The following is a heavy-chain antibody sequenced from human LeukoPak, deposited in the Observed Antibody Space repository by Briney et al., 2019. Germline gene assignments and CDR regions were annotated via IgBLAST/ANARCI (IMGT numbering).Heavy chain of an antibody. CDR1: GYTFTDCD. J-gene: IGHJ5*02. CDR2: MNPDSGNT. V-gene: IGHV1-8*02. Sequence: ASVKVSCKSSGYTFTDCDINWVRQATGQGLEWMGWMNPDSGNTGYAQKFQGRVTMTRNTSINTAYMELSSLKSEDTAVYYCARARSYRHQLNALSYWFDPWGQGTLVTVSS. CDR3: ARARSYRHQLNALSYWFDP. D-gene: IGHD5-24*01.